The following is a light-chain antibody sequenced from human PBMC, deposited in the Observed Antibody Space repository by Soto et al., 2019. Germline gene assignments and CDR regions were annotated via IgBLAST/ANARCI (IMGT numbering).Light chain of an antibody. J-gene: IGLJ1*01. V-gene: IGLV2-23*01. CDR3: CSYAGGSTYV. CDR2: GDN. Sequence: QSVLTQPASVSGSPRQSITISCTGTSSDVGSYNLVSWYQQHPGKAPKLMIYGDNKRPSGVSNRFSGSKSGNTASLTISGLQAEDEADYYCCSYAGGSTYVFGTGTQLTVL. CDR1: SSDVGSYNL.